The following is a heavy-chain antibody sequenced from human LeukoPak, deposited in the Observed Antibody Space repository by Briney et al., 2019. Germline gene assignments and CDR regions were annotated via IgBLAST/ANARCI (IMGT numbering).Heavy chain of an antibody. D-gene: IGHD4-17*01. V-gene: IGHV1-46*01. Sequence: ASVTVSCTASGYTFTGYYMHWVRQAPGQGLEWMGIINPSGGSTSYAQKFQGRVTMTRDTSTSTVYMELSSLRSEDTAVYYCAREYGEDYFDYWGQGTLVTVSS. CDR1: GYTFTGYY. J-gene: IGHJ4*02. CDR2: INPSGGST. CDR3: AREYGEDYFDY.